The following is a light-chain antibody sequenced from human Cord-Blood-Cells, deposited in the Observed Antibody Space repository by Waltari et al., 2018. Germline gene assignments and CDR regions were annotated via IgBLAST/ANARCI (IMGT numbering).Light chain of an antibody. Sequence: DIQMTQSPSSLSASLGDRVTITCQASQDISNYLNWYQQKPGKAPKLLIYDASNLETGVPSRFSGSGSGTDFTFTISSLQPEDIATYYCQQLTFGGGTKVEIK. V-gene: IGKV1-33*01. CDR3: QQLT. CDR2: DAS. J-gene: IGKJ4*01. CDR1: QDISNY.